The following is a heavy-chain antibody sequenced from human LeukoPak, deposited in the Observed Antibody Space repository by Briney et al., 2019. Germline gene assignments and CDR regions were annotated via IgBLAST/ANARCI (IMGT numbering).Heavy chain of an antibody. D-gene: IGHD2-2*01. Sequence: GGSLRLSYAAAGFTFSSYAMSWVRQAPGKGQEWVSAISGSGGSTYYADSVKGRFTISRDNSKNTLYLQMNSLRAEDTAVYYCAKMGGNRCSSTSCQIFDYWGQGTLVTVSS. J-gene: IGHJ4*02. V-gene: IGHV3-23*01. CDR1: GFTFSSYA. CDR3: AKMGGNRCSSTSCQIFDY. CDR2: ISGSGGST.